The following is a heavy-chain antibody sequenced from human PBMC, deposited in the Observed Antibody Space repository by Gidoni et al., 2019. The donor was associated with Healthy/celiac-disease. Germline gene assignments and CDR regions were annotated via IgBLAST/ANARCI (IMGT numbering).Heavy chain of an antibody. D-gene: IGHD6-19*01. J-gene: IGHJ3*02. V-gene: IGHV3-23*01. Sequence: FTISRDNSKNTLYLQMNSLRAEDTAVYYCAKDLYGSSGWQRGDAFDIWGQGTMVTVSS. CDR3: AKDLYGSSGWQRGDAFDI.